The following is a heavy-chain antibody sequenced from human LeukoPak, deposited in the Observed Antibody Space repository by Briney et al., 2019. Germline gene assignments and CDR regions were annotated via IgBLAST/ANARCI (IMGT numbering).Heavy chain of an antibody. CDR2: INPNSGGT. V-gene: IGHV1-2*02. J-gene: IGHJ4*02. Sequence: GASVKVSCKASGYTFTGYYMHWVRQAPGQGLEWMGWINPNSGGTNYAQKFQGRVTITADESTSTAYMELSSLRSEDTAVYYCARDRGNWNYASPFDYWGQGTLVTVSS. CDR3: ARDRGNWNYASPFDY. D-gene: IGHD1-7*01. CDR1: GYTFTGYY.